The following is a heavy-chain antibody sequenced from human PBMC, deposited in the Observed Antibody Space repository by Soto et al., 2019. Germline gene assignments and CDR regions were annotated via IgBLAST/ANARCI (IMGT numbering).Heavy chain of an antibody. Sequence: GGPLRLSCAASGFTFSNAWLSWVRQAPGKGLERVGRIKTKTDGGTTDYAAPVKGRFTISRDDSKNTLYLQMNSLNTEDTALYSCPTEITTNDAVDIWGQGTMVTVSS. CDR1: GFTFSNAW. CDR3: PTEITTNDAVDI. CDR2: IKTKTDGGTT. D-gene: IGHD3-22*01. V-gene: IGHV3-15*01. J-gene: IGHJ3*02.